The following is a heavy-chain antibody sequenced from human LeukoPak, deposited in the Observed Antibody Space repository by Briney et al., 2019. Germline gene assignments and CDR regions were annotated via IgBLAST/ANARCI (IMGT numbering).Heavy chain of an antibody. CDR2: ISGSGADT. V-gene: IGHV3-23*01. CDR3: ARRSRGYYLDY. D-gene: IGHD3-22*01. CDR1: GFTFSGYA. Sequence: PGGSLRLSCGASGFTFSGYAMSWVRQAPGKGLQWVSAISGSGADTYYADSVKGRFTISRDNSKNTLYLQMNSLRAEDTAVYYCARRSRGYYLDYWGQGTLVTVSS. J-gene: IGHJ4*02.